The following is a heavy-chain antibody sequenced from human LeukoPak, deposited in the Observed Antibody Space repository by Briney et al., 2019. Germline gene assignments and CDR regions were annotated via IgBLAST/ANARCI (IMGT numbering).Heavy chain of an antibody. V-gene: IGHV4-39*01. D-gene: IGHD3-3*01. Sequence: SETLSLTCTVSGDSISGSIYYWDWIRLTPGKGLEWIGSIHYSGSTYYNPSLKSRVTIFVDTSKNQFSLQLRSVTAADTAVYYCARGDFWSGQQLDYWGQGTLVTVSS. J-gene: IGHJ4*02. CDR1: GDSISGSIYY. CDR3: ARGDFWSGQQLDY. CDR2: IHYSGST.